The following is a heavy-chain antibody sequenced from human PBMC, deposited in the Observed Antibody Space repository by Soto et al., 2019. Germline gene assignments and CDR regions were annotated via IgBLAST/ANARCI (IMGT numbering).Heavy chain of an antibody. V-gene: IGHV1-69*13. Sequence: SVKVSCKASGGTFSSYAISWVRQAPGQGLEWMGGIIPIFGTANYAQKFQGRVTITADESTSTAYMELSSLRSEDTAVYYCARYCGSTSCYPFYYYYRMDVWGQGTTVTV. CDR1: GGTFSSYA. J-gene: IGHJ6*02. CDR3: ARYCGSTSCYPFYYYYRMDV. D-gene: IGHD2-2*01. CDR2: IIPIFGTA.